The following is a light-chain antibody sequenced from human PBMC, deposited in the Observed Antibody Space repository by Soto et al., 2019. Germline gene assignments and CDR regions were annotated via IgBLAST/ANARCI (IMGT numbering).Light chain of an antibody. CDR1: QSISGY. CDR2: GAS. Sequence: DIQMTQSPSSLSASVGDRVTITCRASQSISGYLNWYQQKPSKAPKLLIYGASTLQSGVPSRFSGSGSGTDFTLTISSLQPEDFATYYCQQSYSSPYTFGQGTKVDIK. J-gene: IGKJ2*01. V-gene: IGKV1-39*01. CDR3: QQSYSSPYT.